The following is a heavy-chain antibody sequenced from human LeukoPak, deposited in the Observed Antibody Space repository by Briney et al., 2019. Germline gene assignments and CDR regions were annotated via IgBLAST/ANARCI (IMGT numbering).Heavy chain of an antibody. CDR1: GYTFTGYY. CDR2: INPNSGGT. V-gene: IGHV1-2*02. D-gene: IGHD1-26*01. CDR3: AKIVGATNGYFDY. J-gene: IGHJ4*02. Sequence: ASVKVSCKASGYTFTGYYMHWVRQAPGQGLEWMGWINPNSGGTNYAQKFQGRVTMTRDTSISTAYMELSRLRSDDTAVYYCAKIVGATNGYFDYWGQGTLVTVSS.